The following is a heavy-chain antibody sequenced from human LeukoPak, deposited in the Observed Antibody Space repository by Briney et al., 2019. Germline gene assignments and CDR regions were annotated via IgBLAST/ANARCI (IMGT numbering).Heavy chain of an antibody. V-gene: IGHV1-18*01. CDR1: GYTFTTYG. J-gene: IGHJ6*02. Sequence: ASVKVSCKASGYTFTTYGITWVRQAPGQGLEWMGWISAYNGDTNYAQKLQGRVTMTTVTSTSTAYMELGSLRSEDTAVYYCARASADAGFWSGYYPLYYYYGMDVWGQGTTVTVSS. D-gene: IGHD3-3*01. CDR3: ARASADAGFWSGYYPLYYYYGMDV. CDR2: ISAYNGDT.